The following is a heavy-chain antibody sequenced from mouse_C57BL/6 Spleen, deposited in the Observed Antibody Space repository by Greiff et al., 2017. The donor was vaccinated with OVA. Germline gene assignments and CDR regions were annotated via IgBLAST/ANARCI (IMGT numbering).Heavy chain of an antibody. Sequence: EVKVEESGEGLVKPGGSLKLSCAASGFTFSSYAMSWVRQTPEKRLEWVAYISSGGDYIYYADTVKGRFTISRDNARNTLYLQMSSLKSEDTAMYYCTRVDSNYGYYFDYWGQGTTLTVSA. D-gene: IGHD2-5*01. CDR3: TRVDSNYGYYFDY. CDR2: ISSGGDYI. J-gene: IGHJ2*01. V-gene: IGHV5-9-1*02. CDR1: GFTFSSYA.